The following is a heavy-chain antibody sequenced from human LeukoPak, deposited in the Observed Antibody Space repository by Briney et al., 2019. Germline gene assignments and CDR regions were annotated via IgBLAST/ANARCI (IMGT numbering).Heavy chain of an antibody. J-gene: IGHJ6*02. D-gene: IGHD2/OR15-2a*01. CDR2: INADGGRT. CDR1: GFTFDGYA. V-gene: IGHV3-43*02. CDR3: ATWAFYHGMDV. Sequence: GSLRLSCVASGFTFDGYAMHWVRQAPGKGLEWVSLINADGGRTYYADSVNGRFTISRDNSKNSLYLQMNSLGSEDSAVYYCATWAFYHGMDVWGQGTTVIVSS.